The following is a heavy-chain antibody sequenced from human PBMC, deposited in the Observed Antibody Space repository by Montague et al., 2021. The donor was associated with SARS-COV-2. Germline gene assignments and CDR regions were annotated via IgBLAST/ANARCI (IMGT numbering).Heavy chain of an antibody. V-gene: IGHV4-4*07. J-gene: IGHJ6*02. CDR2: FYTSGST. Sequence: SETLSLTCTVSGGSISNYYWTWIRQPAGKGLEWTGRFYTSGSTTYNPSLKSRVTMSVDTSKNQFSLNVTSVTAADTAIYYCARESGYSSGWRYYYGMDVWGQGTTVTVS. CDR1: GGSISNYY. CDR3: ARESGYSSGWRYYYGMDV. D-gene: IGHD6-19*01.